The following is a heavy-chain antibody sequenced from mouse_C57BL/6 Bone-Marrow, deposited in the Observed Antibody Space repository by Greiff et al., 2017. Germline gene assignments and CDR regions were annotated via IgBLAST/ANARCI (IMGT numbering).Heavy chain of an antibody. CDR3: AREIYYDYDFWFAY. J-gene: IGHJ3*01. CDR2: IHPNSGST. CDR1: GYTFTSYW. V-gene: IGHV1-64*01. Sequence: QVQLQQPGAELVKPGASVKLSCKASGYTFTSYWMHWVKQRPGQGLEWIGMIHPNSGSTNYNEKFKSKATLTVDKSSSTAYMQLSSLTSEDSAVYYCAREIYYDYDFWFAYWGQGTLVTVSA. D-gene: IGHD2-4*01.